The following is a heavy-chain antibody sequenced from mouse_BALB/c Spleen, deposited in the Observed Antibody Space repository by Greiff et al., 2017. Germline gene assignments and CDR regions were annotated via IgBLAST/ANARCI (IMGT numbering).Heavy chain of an antibody. CDR2: ISNGGGST. J-gene: IGHJ2*01. V-gene: IGHV5-12-2*01. CDR1: GFTFSSYT. D-gene: IGHD2-1*01. CDR3: ARHRYGNYDFDY. Sequence: EVKLQESGGGLVQPGGSLKLSCAASGFTFSSYTMSWVRQTPEKRLEWVAYISNGGGSTYYPDTVKGRFTISRDNAKNTLYLQMSSLKSEDTAMYYCARHRYGNYDFDYWGQGTTLTVSS.